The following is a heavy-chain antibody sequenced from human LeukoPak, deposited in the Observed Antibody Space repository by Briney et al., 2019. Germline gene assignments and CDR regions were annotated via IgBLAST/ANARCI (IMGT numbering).Heavy chain of an antibody. CDR1: GFTFSSYG. CDR3: AKVGDYGDYALDY. J-gene: IGHJ4*02. V-gene: IGHV3-30*18. CDR2: ISYDGSYK. Sequence: GGSLRLSCAASGFTFSSYGMHWVRQAPGKGLEWVAVISYDGSYKYYADSVKGRFTISRDNSKNALYLQMNSLRGEDTAVYYCAKVGDYGDYALDYWGQGTLVTVSS. D-gene: IGHD4-17*01.